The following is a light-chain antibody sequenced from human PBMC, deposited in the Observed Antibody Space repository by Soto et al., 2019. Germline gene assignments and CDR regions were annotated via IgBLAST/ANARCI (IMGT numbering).Light chain of an antibody. Sequence: QSVLTQPASVSGSPGQSISISCTGTSSDVGAYNYVSWYQQHPGKAPKLIIYDVNNRPSGVSNRFSGSKSGNTASLTISGLQAEDEADYYCSSYTSSSLYVFGTGTKVTVL. CDR2: DVN. J-gene: IGLJ1*01. CDR3: SSYTSSSLYV. V-gene: IGLV2-14*03. CDR1: SSDVGAYNY.